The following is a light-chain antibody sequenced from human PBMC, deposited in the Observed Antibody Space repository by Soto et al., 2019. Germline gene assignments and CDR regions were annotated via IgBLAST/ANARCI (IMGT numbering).Light chain of an antibody. J-gene: IGKJ1*01. V-gene: IGKV3-20*01. CDR1: QSVYSSY. CDR3: HQYGSSPQT. Sequence: EIVLTQSPGTLSLSPGERATLSCRASQSVYSSYLAWYQQKPGQAPRLLIYGASNRATGIPDSFSGSGSGTDFTLTISRLEPEDFALYFCHQYGSSPQTFGQGTKVELK. CDR2: GAS.